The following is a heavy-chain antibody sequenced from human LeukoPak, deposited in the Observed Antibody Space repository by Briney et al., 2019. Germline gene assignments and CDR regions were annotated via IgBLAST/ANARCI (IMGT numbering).Heavy chain of an antibody. V-gene: IGHV1-69*06. CDR2: IIPFFGTP. CDR1: GGTIATHP. J-gene: IGHJ6*03. Sequence: SVKLSCKASGGTIATHPITWVRQAPGHGLEWMGKIIPFFGTPNYAQKFQDRVTITANTSTNTAYLELLSLTSEDAAVYYCATPRRPADYYYFYMDVWGKGTTVTVSS. CDR3: ATPRRPADYYYFYMDV.